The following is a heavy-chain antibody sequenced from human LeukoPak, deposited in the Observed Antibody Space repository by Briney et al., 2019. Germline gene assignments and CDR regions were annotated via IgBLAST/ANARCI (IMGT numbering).Heavy chain of an antibody. Sequence: PGGSLRLSCAASGFTFSTYAMYWVRQAPGKGLEWVAIISYDGTNKYYADSVRGRFTISRDNSKNTLYLQMNSLRAEDTAVYYCARDFGWLSGFDNWGQGTLVTVSS. V-gene: IGHV3-30-3*01. CDR1: GFTFSTYA. D-gene: IGHD3-9*01. J-gene: IGHJ4*02. CDR3: ARDFGWLSGFDN. CDR2: ISYDGTNK.